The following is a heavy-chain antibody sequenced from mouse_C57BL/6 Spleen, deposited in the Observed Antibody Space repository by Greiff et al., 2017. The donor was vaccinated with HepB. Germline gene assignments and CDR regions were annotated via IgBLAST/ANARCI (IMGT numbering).Heavy chain of an antibody. V-gene: IGHV8-8*01. CDR3: ARIARDGSSYSWYFDV. CDR2: IWWDDDK. D-gene: IGHD1-1*01. CDR1: GFSLSTFGMG. Sequence: QVTLKVCGPGILQPSQTLSLTCSFSGFSLSTFGMGVGWIRQPSGKGLEWLAHIWWDDDKYYNPALKSRLTISKDTSKNQVFLKIANVDTADTATYYCARIARDGSSYSWYFDVWGTGTTVTVSS. J-gene: IGHJ1*03.